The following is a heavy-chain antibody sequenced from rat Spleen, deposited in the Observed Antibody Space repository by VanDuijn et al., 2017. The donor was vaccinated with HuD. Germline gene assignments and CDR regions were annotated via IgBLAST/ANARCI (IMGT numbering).Heavy chain of an antibody. J-gene: IGHJ2*01. CDR1: GLSLTSNS. CDR2: MWYDGDT. D-gene: IGHD4-1*01. CDR3: ARLGLGEDY. Sequence: QVQLKESGPGLVQPSQTLSLTCTVSGLSLTSNSVSWVRQPSGKGPEWMGRMWYDGDTAYNSALKSRLSISRDTSKSQVFLKLNSLQTEDIGTYYCARLGLGEDYWGQGVMVTVSS. V-gene: IGHV2-47*01.